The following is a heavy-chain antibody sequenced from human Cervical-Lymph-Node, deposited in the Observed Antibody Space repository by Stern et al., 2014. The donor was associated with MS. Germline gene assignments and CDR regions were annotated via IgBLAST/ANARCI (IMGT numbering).Heavy chain of an antibody. CDR1: GFTFKEYS. J-gene: IGHJ4*02. CDR2: ITSGSSDI. D-gene: IGHD4-11*01. V-gene: IGHV3-21*01. CDR3: AREDYTQDFDY. Sequence: EVQLVESGGGLVQPGGSLRLSCAASGFTFKEYSMNWVPQAPGKGLEWVSSITSGSSDIHYADSVKGRFTISRDNVKNSLYLQMNSLRAEDTALYYCAREDYTQDFDYWGRGTLVTVSS.